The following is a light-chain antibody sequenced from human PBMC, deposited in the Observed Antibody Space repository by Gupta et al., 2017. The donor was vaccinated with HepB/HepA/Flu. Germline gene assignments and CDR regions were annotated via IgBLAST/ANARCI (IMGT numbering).Light chain of an antibody. CDR2: EGS. V-gene: IGKV2-30*01. CDR3: MQGTHWPPT. CDR1: QSLLYHDGNTY. Sequence: DVVMTQSPLSLSVTLGQPASISCRSSQSLLYHDGNTYLSWFQQRPGQSPRRLIYEGSNRDSGVPDRFNGSGSGTDFTLKISRVEAEDVGVYYCMQGTHWPPTFGQGTKVEIK. J-gene: IGKJ1*01.